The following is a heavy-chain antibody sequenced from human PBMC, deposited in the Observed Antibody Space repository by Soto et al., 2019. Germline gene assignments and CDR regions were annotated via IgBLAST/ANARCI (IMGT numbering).Heavy chain of an antibody. Sequence: PSETLSLTCTVSGSSISSYYWSWIRQPPGKGLEWIGYIYYSGSTNYNPSLKSRVTISVDTSKNQFSLKLSSVTAADTAVYYCARVGSGSYYYGMDVWGQGTTVTVSS. D-gene: IGHD3-10*01. CDR3: ARVGSGSYYYGMDV. V-gene: IGHV4-59*01. J-gene: IGHJ6*02. CDR1: GSSISSYY. CDR2: IYYSGST.